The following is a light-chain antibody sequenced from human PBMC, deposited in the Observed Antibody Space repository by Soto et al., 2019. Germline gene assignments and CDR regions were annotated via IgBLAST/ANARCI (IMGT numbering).Light chain of an antibody. CDR3: QQYNNWLT. CDR2: GAS. J-gene: IGKJ1*01. Sequence: EVVMTQSPATLSMSPGERATLSCRASQSVSSSLAWYQQKPGQAPRLLIYGASTRATGIPDRFSGSGSETEFTITISSLPAEDFAIYYCQQYNNWLTFGQGTKVEIK. CDR1: QSVSSS. V-gene: IGKV3-15*01.